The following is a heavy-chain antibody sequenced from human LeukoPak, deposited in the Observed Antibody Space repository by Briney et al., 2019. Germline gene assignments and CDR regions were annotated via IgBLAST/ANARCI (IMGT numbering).Heavy chain of an antibody. J-gene: IGHJ2*01. V-gene: IGHV4-30-2*01. CDR1: GGSISSGDYY. Sequence: SQTLSLTCSVSGGSISSGDYYWSWIRQPPGKGLEWTGHIHQSGSTSYHPPLRSRVSISLDRSNNQFSLEVNFVTAADTTVYYCARGNWNYGSWFFDLWGRGTLVTVSS. CDR2: IHQSGST. CDR3: ARGNWNYGSWFFDL. D-gene: IGHD1-7*01.